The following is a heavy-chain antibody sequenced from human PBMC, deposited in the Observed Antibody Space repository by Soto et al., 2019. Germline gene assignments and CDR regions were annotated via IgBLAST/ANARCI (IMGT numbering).Heavy chain of an antibody. D-gene: IGHD5-18*01. CDR1: GDSIRNYY. Sequence: PSETLSLTRTVSGDSIRNYYWSWIRQPPGRGLEYIGYIFYSGSTNYNPSLKSRVAISVDTSRNQFALKLRSVTAADTATYYCARLKRGYSYGSIIDFWGRGTLVTVSS. V-gene: IGHV4-59*13. J-gene: IGHJ4*01. CDR3: ARLKRGYSYGSIIDF. CDR2: IFYSGST.